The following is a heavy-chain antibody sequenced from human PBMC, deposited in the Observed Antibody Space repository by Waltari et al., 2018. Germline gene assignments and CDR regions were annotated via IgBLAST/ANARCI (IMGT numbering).Heavy chain of an antibody. J-gene: IGHJ1*01. CDR3: VTGPRDKWVGRYSGEFFHH. CDR1: GVSLSVYY. Sequence: QVELQQWGAGLLRPSETLSLPCAVYGVSLSVYYWTWIRQPLGKGLEWIGENNLGEVTYYNPSLEGRVTILLDKSKNQFSLHLVSVTAADTARYYCVTGPRDKWVGRYSGEFFHHWGPGTLVTVSS. CDR2: NNLGEVT. D-gene: IGHD6-19*01. V-gene: IGHV4-34*02.